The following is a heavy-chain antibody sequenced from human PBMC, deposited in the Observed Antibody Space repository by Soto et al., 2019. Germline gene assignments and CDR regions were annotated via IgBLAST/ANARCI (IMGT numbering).Heavy chain of an antibody. CDR1: GFTFSGSA. J-gene: IGHJ3*02. V-gene: IGHV3-73*01. CDR3: TTRYSYDDAFDI. CDR2: IRSKANSYAT. D-gene: IGHD5-18*01. Sequence: GGSLRLSCAASGFTFSGSAMHWVRQASGKGLEWVGRIRSKANSYATTYAASVKGWFTISRDDSKNTAYLQMNSLKTEDTAVYYCTTRYSYDDAFDIWGQGTMVTVSS.